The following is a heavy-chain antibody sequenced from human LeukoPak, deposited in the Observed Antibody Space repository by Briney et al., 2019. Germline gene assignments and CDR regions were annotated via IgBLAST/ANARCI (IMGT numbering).Heavy chain of an antibody. CDR1: GASFSGYY. CDR2: INHGGST. CDR3: AMRGTSWFDP. J-gene: IGHJ5*02. D-gene: IGHD1-1*01. Sequence: SETLSLTCAVYGASFSGYYWSWIRQPPGKGLEWIGEINHGGSTNYNPSLKSRVTISVDTSKNQFSLKLSSVTAADTAVYYCAMRGTSWFDPWGQGTLVTVSS. V-gene: IGHV4-34*01.